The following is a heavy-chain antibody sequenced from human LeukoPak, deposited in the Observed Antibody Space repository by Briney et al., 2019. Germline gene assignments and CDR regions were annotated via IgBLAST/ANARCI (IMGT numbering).Heavy chain of an antibody. Sequence: GGSLRLSCAASGFTFSDYSMNWVRQAPGKGLEWVSYISSSSYTIYYADSVKGRFTISRDNAKNSLYLQMNSLRDEDTAVYYCAREKGYSSGWYETFDYWGQGTLVTVSS. J-gene: IGHJ4*02. CDR1: GFTFSDYS. V-gene: IGHV3-48*02. D-gene: IGHD6-19*01. CDR3: AREKGYSSGWYETFDY. CDR2: ISSSSYTI.